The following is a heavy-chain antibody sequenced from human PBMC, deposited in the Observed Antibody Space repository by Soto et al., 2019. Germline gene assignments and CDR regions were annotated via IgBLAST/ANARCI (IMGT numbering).Heavy chain of an antibody. CDR3: ARGALGSSAYFDY. V-gene: IGHV4-38-2*01. J-gene: IGHJ4*02. Sequence: ASETLSLTCAVSGYSISRGFYWGWIRQPPGKRLEWIGNIYHSGSTYFNPSLKSRVNMSVDTSENQFSLKLSSVTATDTALYYCARGALGSSAYFDYWGPGILVTVSS. CDR2: IYHSGST. CDR1: GYSISRGFY. D-gene: IGHD3-10*01.